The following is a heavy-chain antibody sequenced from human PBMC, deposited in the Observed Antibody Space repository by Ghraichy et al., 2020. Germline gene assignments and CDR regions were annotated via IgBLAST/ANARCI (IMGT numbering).Heavy chain of an antibody. V-gene: IGHV3-21*01. CDR3: ATLVGA. Sequence: GASLRLSCAASGFTFSSYSMNWVRQAPGKGLEWVSLISSRSSYIYYADSVKGRFTISRDNAKNSLYLQMNSLRAEDTAVYYCATLVGAWGQGILVTVSS. J-gene: IGHJ5*02. CDR1: GFTFSSYS. D-gene: IGHD1-26*01. CDR2: ISSRSSYI.